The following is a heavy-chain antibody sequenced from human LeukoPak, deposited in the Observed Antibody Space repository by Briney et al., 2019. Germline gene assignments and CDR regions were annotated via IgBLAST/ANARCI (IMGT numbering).Heavy chain of an antibody. CDR2: IYTSGST. CDR1: GGSISSYY. Sequence: PSETLSLTCTVSGGSISSYYWSWIRQPAGKGLEWIGRIYTSGSTNYNPSLKSRVTMSVDTPKIQFSLKLSSVTAADTAVYYCASNYGSGVEGPYYYYMDVWGKGTTVTVSS. CDR3: ASNYGSGVEGPYYYYMDV. V-gene: IGHV4-4*07. D-gene: IGHD3-10*01. J-gene: IGHJ6*03.